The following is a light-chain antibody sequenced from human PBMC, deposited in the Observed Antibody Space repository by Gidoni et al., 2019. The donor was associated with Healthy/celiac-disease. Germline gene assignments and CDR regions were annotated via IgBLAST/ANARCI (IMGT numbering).Light chain of an antibody. J-gene: IGKJ1*01. CDR3: QQYNSYCT. Sequence: DIQMTQSPSTLYASVGDRVTITCRDSQSISSWLAWYQQKPGKAPKLLIYKASSLESGVPSRFSGSGSGTEFTLTISSLQPDDFATYYCQQYNSYCTFGQGTKVEIK. V-gene: IGKV1-5*03. CDR2: KAS. CDR1: QSISSW.